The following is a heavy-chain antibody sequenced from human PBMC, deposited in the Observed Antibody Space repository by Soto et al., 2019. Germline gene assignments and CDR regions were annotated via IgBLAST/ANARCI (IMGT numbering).Heavy chain of an antibody. CDR2: ISSSSSYI. CDR3: ARDPTPVVKDFDWPVDY. Sequence: GWSLRLSCASSVFTFSSYSMNWVRQAPGKGLEWVSSISSSSSYIYYADSVKGRFTISRDNAKNSLYLQMNSLRAEDTAVYYCARDPTPVVKDFDWPVDYWGQGTQVTVSS. J-gene: IGHJ4*02. CDR1: VFTFSSYS. V-gene: IGHV3-21*01. D-gene: IGHD3-9*01.